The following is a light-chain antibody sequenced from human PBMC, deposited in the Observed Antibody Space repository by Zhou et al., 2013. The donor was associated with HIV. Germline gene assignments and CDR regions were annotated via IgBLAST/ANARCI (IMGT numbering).Light chain of an antibody. Sequence: DVQMTQSPSSLSASVGDRVTITCRANLDISSSLAWCQQRPGKAPKVLIYGASRLEGGVSSRFSGSGSGTVYTLTISSLQPEDFATYYCQQYYGTPYTFGQGTKLEI. J-gene: IGKJ2*01. V-gene: IGKV1-NL1*01. CDR2: GAS. CDR1: LDISSS. CDR3: QQYYGTPYT.